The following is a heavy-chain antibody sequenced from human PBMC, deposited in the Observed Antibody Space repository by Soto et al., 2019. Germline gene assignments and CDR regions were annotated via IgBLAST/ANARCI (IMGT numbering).Heavy chain of an antibody. J-gene: IGHJ3*02. Sequence: QVQLQESGPGLVKPSQTLSLTCTDSGGSISSGGYYWSWIRQNPGKGLEWIGYIYYSGTTNYNPSLKSRLTISVDTSKNQFSLKLNSMTAADTAVYYCARDESATDAFDIWGQGTMVTVSS. D-gene: IGHD5-12*01. V-gene: IGHV4-31*03. CDR2: IYYSGTT. CDR1: GGSISSGGYY. CDR3: ARDESATDAFDI.